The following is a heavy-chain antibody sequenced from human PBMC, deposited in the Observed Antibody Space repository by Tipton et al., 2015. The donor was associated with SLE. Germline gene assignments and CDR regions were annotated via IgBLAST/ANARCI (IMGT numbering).Heavy chain of an antibody. J-gene: IGHJ4*02. CDR2: IYSRGFA. Sequence: QLVQSGGGLVQPGGSLRLSCVASGFTFSDYAMTWVRQAPGKGLEWVSVIYSRGFALYGDSVKGRFTISRDISKNTLYLQMNSLRAEDTAVYFCARSRELPHGGNDYWGQGTLLTVSS. V-gene: IGHV3-23*03. CDR1: GFTFSDYA. D-gene: IGHD4-23*01. CDR3: ARSRELPHGGNDY.